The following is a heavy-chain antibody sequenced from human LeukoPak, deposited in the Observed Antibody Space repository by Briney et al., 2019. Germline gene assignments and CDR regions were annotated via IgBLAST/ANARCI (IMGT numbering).Heavy chain of an antibody. V-gene: IGHV3-30*04. CDR1: GFTFSSYA. D-gene: IGHD6-19*01. CDR3: ARDHYSCGSY. J-gene: IGHJ4*02. CDR2: ISYDGSNK. Sequence: GGSLRLSCAASGFTFSSYAMHWVRQAPGKGLEWVAVISYDGSNKYYADSVKGRFTISRDNSKNTLYLQMNSLRAEDTAVYYCARDHYSCGSYWGQGTLVTVSS.